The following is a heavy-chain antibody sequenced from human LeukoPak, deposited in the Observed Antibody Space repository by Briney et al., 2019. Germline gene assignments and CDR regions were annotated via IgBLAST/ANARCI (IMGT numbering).Heavy chain of an antibody. CDR2: ISGSGGST. D-gene: IGHD1-20*01. CDR1: GFTFSNYA. V-gene: IGHV3-23*01. Sequence: PGGSLRLSCAASGFTFSNYAMSRVRQAPGKGLEWVSAISGSGGSTYYADSVKGRFTISRDNSKNTLYLQMNSLRAEDTAVYYCAKAPLAHHNYYFDYWGQGTLVTVSS. CDR3: AKAPLAHHNYYFDY. J-gene: IGHJ4*02.